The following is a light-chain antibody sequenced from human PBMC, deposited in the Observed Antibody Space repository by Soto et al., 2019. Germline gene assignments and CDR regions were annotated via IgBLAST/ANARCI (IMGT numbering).Light chain of an antibody. J-gene: IGKJ2*01. CDR3: KQYNSYYT. V-gene: IGKV1-5*01. CDR2: DAS. CDR1: QSISSW. Sequence: DIQMTQSPSTLSASVGDRVTITCRASQSISSWLAWYQQKPGKAPNLLIYDASRLESGVPSRFSGSGSGTEFTLAIISLQPDDFATYYCKQYNSYYTFGQGTKLEIK.